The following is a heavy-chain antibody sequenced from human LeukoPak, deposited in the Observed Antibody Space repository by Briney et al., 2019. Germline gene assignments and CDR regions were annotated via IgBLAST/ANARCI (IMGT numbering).Heavy chain of an antibody. Sequence: GGSLRLSCAASGFTFSDYSMNWVRQAPGKGLEWVSSISSSSSYIYYADSVKGRFTISRDNAKNSLYLQMNSLRAEDTAVYYCARKGDGYYYGSGSPHGMDVWGQGTTVTVSS. CDR3: ARKGDGYYYGSGSPHGMDV. J-gene: IGHJ6*02. CDR2: ISSSSSYI. CDR1: GFTFSDYS. D-gene: IGHD3-10*01. V-gene: IGHV3-21*01.